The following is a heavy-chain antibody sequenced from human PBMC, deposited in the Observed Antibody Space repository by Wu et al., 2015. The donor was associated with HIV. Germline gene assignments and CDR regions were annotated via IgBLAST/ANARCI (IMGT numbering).Heavy chain of an antibody. CDR3: ARGVGYDILTGYYPSGYFDY. CDR2: INPSGGST. D-gene: IGHD3-9*01. J-gene: IGHJ4*02. V-gene: IGHV1-46*01. CDR1: GGTFSSYA. Sequence: QVQLVQSGAEVKKPGSSVKVSCKASGGTFSSYAISWVRQAPGQGLEWMGIINPSGGSTSYAQKFQGRVTMTRDTSTSTVYMELSSLRSEDTAVYYCARGVGYDILTGYYPSGYFDYWGQGTLVTVSS.